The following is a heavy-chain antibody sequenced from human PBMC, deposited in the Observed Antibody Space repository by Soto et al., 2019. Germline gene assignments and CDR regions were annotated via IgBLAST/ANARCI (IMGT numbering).Heavy chain of an antibody. CDR1: GYSFAGYW. CDR2: IDPSDSQT. J-gene: IGHJ6*02. Sequence: GESLKISCKGSGYSFAGYWITWVRQKPGKGLEWMGRIDPSDSQTYYSPSFRGHVTISATKSITTVFLQWSSLRASDTAMYYCARLFPRYGMDVWGQGTTVTVSS. V-gene: IGHV5-10-1*01. CDR3: ARLFPRYGMDV.